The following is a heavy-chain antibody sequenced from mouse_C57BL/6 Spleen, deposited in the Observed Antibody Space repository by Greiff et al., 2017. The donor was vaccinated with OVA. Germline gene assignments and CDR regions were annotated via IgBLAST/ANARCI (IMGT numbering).Heavy chain of an antibody. V-gene: IGHV1-69*01. CDR3: ARGATVEDYFDY. CDR1: GYTFTSYW. J-gene: IGHJ2*01. Sequence: QVQLQQSGAELVMPGASVKLSCKASGYTFTSYWMHWVKQRPGQGLEWIGEIDPSDSYTNYNQKFKGKSTLTVDKSSSTAYMQLSSLTSEDSAVYYCARGATVEDYFDYWGQGTTLTVSS. CDR2: IDPSDSYT. D-gene: IGHD1-1*01.